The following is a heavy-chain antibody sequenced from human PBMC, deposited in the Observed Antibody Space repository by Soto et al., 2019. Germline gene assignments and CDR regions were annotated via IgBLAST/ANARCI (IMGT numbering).Heavy chain of an antibody. J-gene: IGHJ4*02. D-gene: IGHD3-3*01. CDR1: GGSIGSGYYY. Sequence: QVQLQESGPGLVKPSQTLSLTCTLSGGSIGSGYYYWSWIRQHPGKGLEWIGYIYYSGSTYYNPSLKSRVTISVDTSKNQFSLNLSSVTAADTAVYYCARSSGYYFDYWGQGTLVTVSS. CDR3: ARSSGYYFDY. V-gene: IGHV4-31*03. CDR2: IYYSGST.